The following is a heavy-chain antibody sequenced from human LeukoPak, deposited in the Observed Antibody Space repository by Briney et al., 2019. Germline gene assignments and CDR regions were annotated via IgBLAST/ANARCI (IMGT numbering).Heavy chain of an antibody. D-gene: IGHD1-26*01. Sequence: ASVKVSCKASGYTFTGYYMHWVRQAPGQGLEWMGWINPNSGGTNYAQKFQGRVTMTRDTSISTAYMELSRLRSDNTAVYYCARGSYSPDVAFDTWGQGTMVTVSS. V-gene: IGHV1-2*02. CDR2: INPNSGGT. CDR1: GYTFTGYY. J-gene: IGHJ3*02. CDR3: ARGSYSPDVAFDT.